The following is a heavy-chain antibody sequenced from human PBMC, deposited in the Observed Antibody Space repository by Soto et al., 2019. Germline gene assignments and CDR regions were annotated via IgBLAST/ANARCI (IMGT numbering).Heavy chain of an antibody. J-gene: IGHJ5*02. V-gene: IGHV4-4*07. Sequence: PSETLSLTCNVSDHSLSTFYWSWIRQPAGKGLEWIGRIYASGSTNYNPSLKGRVTMSVDTSKKQFSLKMISVTAADTAVYYCARSAIPRGGWFRPWGQGVLVTVSS. D-gene: IGHD2-21*01. CDR1: DHSLSTFY. CDR3: ARSAIPRGGWFRP. CDR2: IYASGST.